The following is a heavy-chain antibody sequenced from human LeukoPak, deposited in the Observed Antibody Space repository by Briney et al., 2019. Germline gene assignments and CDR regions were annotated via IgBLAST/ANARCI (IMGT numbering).Heavy chain of an antibody. D-gene: IGHD4-23*01. CDR2: IIPIFGTA. CDR1: GGTFSSYA. CDR3: VRNNPDYGGNNLFDH. Sequence: GASVKVSCKASGGTFSSYAISWVRQAPGQGLEWMGGIIPIFGTANYAQKFQGRVTMTRDTSTSTVYMDLSSLRYDDTAVYYCVRNNPDYGGNNLFDHWGQGTLVTVSS. J-gene: IGHJ4*02. V-gene: IGHV1-69*05.